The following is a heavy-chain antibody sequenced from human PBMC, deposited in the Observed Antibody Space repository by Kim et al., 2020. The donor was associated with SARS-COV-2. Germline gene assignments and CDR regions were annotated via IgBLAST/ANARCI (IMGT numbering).Heavy chain of an antibody. CDR3: ARQVCGGDCYSWEYYYGMDV. CDR2: ISAYNGNT. Sequence: ASVKVSCKASGYTFTSYGISWVRQAPGQGLEWMGWISAYNGNTNYAQKLQGRLTMTTDTSTSTAYMELRSLRSDDTAVYYCARQVCGGDCYSWEYYYGMDVWGQGTTVTVSS. V-gene: IGHV1-18*04. J-gene: IGHJ6*02. CDR1: GYTFTSYG. D-gene: IGHD2-21*02.